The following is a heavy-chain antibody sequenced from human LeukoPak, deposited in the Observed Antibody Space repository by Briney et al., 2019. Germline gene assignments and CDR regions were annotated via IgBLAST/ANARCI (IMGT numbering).Heavy chain of an antibody. Sequence: PSETLSLTCTVSGGSISSSSYYWGWIRQPPGKGLEWIGSIYYSGSTYYYPSLKSRLTISVDTSKNQFSLKLSSVTAADTAVYYCARDFSFRYFDLWGRGTLVTVSS. V-gene: IGHV4-39*07. D-gene: IGHD2/OR15-2a*01. CDR2: IYYSGST. J-gene: IGHJ2*01. CDR1: GGSISSSSYY. CDR3: ARDFSFRYFDL.